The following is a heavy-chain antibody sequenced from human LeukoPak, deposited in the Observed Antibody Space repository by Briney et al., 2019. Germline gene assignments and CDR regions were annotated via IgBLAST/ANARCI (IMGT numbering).Heavy chain of an antibody. V-gene: IGHV1-8*03. J-gene: IGHJ6*03. Sequence: GASVKVSCKASGYTFTNYDIHWVRQATGQGLEWMGWMNPNSGNTGYAQKFQGRVTITRDTSISTAYMELSSLMSEDTAVYYCARVYRQWLFPLYYYYMDVWGKGTTVTVSS. CDR3: ARVYRQWLFPLYYYYMDV. CDR1: GYTFTNYD. D-gene: IGHD6-19*01. CDR2: MNPNSGNT.